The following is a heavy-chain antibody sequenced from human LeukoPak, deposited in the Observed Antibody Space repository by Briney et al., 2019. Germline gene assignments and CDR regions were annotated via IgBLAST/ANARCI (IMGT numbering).Heavy chain of an antibody. CDR2: IWYDGSNK. Sequence: GGSLRLSCAASGFTFSSYGMHWVRQAPGKGLEWVAVIWYDGSNKYYADSVKGRFTISRDNSKNTLYLQMNSLRAKDTAVYYCAKDSGCSSTSCYSSWFDPWGQGTLVTVSS. V-gene: IGHV3-33*06. D-gene: IGHD2-2*01. CDR1: GFTFSSYG. J-gene: IGHJ5*02. CDR3: AKDSGCSSTSCYSSWFDP.